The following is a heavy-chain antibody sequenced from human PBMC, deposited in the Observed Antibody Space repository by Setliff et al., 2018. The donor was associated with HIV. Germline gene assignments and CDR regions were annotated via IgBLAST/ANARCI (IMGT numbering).Heavy chain of an antibody. Sequence: SETLSLTCTVSGGPTSGYYWNWIRQSPGKGLGWIGCVFYSGSANYSPSLKSRVTISADTSKNQFSLKLSSVTAADTAMYYCANGNYGYPFDYWGQGTLVTVSS. J-gene: IGHJ4*02. D-gene: IGHD5-18*01. CDR3: ANGNYGYPFDY. CDR2: VFYSGSA. V-gene: IGHV4-59*01. CDR1: GGPTSGYY.